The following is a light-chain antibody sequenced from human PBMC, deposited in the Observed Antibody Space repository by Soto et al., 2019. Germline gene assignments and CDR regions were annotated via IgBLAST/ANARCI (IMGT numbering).Light chain of an antibody. J-gene: IGLJ1*01. CDR1: SSDVGGYNY. CDR2: DVS. CDR3: SSYTTSNTRQVV. V-gene: IGLV2-14*03. Sequence: QSVLTQPASVSGSPGQSITISCTGTSSDVGGYNYVSWYQHHPGKAPKLLIYDVSNLPSGVSNRFSGSKSDNTASLTISWLQPEDEADYYCSSYTTSNTRQVVFGTGTKVTVL.